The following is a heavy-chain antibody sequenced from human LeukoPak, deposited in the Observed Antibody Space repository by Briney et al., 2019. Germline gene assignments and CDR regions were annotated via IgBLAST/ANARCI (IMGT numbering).Heavy chain of an antibody. V-gene: IGHV3-30-3*01. CDR2: ISSDGSNK. CDR1: GFAFSSYS. J-gene: IGHJ5*01. D-gene: IGHD6-13*01. Sequence: GRSLRLSCAASGFAFSSYSVHWVRQAPAKGLEWVAVISSDGSNKYYADSVKGRFTISRDNSKNTVYLEMNSLRADDTAVYYCARRGTSTWYHIDSWGQGTLVTVSS. CDR3: ARRGTSTWYHIDS.